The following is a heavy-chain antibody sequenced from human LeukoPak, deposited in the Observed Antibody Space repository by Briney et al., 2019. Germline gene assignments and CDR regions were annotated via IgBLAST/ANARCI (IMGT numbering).Heavy chain of an antibody. J-gene: IGHJ4*02. Sequence: GGSLRLSCAASGFTFSNAWMSWVRQAPGKGLEWVGRIKIKADGGTADYAAPLKGRFTISRDDSKNTLYLQMNSLKTEDTAVYYCTTGVPNYDFWSGYLGGYWGQGTLITVSS. CDR3: TTGVPNYDFWSGYLGGY. V-gene: IGHV3-15*01. D-gene: IGHD3-3*01. CDR2: IKIKADGGTA. CDR1: GFTFSNAW.